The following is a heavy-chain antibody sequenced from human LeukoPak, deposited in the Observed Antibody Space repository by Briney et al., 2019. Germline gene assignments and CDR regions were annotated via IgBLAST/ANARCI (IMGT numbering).Heavy chain of an antibody. CDR1: GGSISSSSDY. CDR3: ARHVTPSSGPHWFDP. Sequence: PSETLSLTCTVSGGSISSSSDYWGWIRQPPGKGLEWIGSMYYSGSTYHNPSLKSRVTISVDTSKNQYSLKLTSVTAADTAVYYCARHVTPSSGPHWFDPWGQGTLVTVSS. V-gene: IGHV4-39*01. J-gene: IGHJ5*02. CDR2: MYYSGST. D-gene: IGHD3-22*01.